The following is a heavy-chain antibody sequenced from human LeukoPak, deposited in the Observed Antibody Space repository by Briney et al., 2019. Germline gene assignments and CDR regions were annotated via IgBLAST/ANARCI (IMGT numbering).Heavy chain of an antibody. Sequence: GGSLRLSCAASGFTFSSYSMNWVRQAPGKGLEWVSSISSSSSNIYYADSVKGRFTISRDNAKNSLYLQMNSLRAEDTAVYYCARESPYYDRSGYNDYWGQGTLVTVSS. CDR2: ISSSSSNI. J-gene: IGHJ4*02. CDR3: ARESPYYDRSGYNDY. D-gene: IGHD3-22*01. V-gene: IGHV3-21*01. CDR1: GFTFSSYS.